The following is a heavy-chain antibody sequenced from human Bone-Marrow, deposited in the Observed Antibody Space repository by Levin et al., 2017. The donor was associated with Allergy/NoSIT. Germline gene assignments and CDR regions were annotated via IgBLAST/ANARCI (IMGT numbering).Heavy chain of an antibody. CDR1: GASNSSSNYM. CDR3: ARRTPTSYDAFDV. V-gene: IGHV4-39*01. J-gene: IGHJ3*01. Sequence: SETLSLTCTVFGASNSSSNYMWGWIRRPPGTGLEWIGNIFYRGNTLYNPSLKSRVTISEDTSKNQFSLKLRSVTAADTAIYYCARRTPTSYDAFDVWGRGTLVTVSP. CDR2: IFYRGNT. D-gene: IGHD1-1*01.